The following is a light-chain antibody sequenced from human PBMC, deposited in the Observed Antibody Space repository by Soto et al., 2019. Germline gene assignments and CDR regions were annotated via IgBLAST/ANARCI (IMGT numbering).Light chain of an antibody. CDR2: GAS. J-gene: IGKJ1*01. V-gene: IGKV3-15*01. CDR3: QQYNNWPTWT. Sequence: EILMTQSPATLSVSPGERATLTCRASQSVSSDLAWYQQKPGQAPRLLLYGASTRATGIPARFSGSGSGTEFTLTISSLQSEEFAVYYCQQYNNWPTWTFGQGTKVEIK. CDR1: QSVSSD.